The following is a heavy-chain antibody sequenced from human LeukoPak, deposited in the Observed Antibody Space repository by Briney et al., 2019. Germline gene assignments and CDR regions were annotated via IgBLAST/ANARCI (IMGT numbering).Heavy chain of an antibody. D-gene: IGHD3-10*01. J-gene: IGHJ4*02. CDR1: GGSISSYY. CDR2: IYTSGTT. V-gene: IGHV4-4*07. Sequence: PSETLSLTCTVSGGSISSYYWSWIRQPAGKGLEWIGRIYTSGTTTYNLSLKSRVTMSLDTAKNQLSLKLNSVTAADTAVYYCATDYYGSESYYRYWGQGTLVTVSS. CDR3: ATDYYGSESYYRY.